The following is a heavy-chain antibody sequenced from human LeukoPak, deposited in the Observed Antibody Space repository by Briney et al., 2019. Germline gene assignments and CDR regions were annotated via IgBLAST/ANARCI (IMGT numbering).Heavy chain of an antibody. CDR1: GGSFSRYA. CDR3: ARGSGETGGYYYVY. J-gene: IGHJ4*02. Sequence: SVRVSCKASGGSFSRYAISWVRQAPGQGLEWMGGIIPIFGTANYAQKFQGRVTITADESTRTAYMELRTLRSEDTAIYYCARGSGETGGYYYVYWGRGTPVTVSS. CDR2: IIPIFGTA. V-gene: IGHV1-69*13. D-gene: IGHD3-22*01.